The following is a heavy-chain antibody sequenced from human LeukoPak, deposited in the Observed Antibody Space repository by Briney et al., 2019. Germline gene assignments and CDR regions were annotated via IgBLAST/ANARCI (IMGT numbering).Heavy chain of an antibody. CDR3: AKRSRTVTTIVS. Sequence: PGGSLRLSCAASGFTFSSFAMSWVCQAPEKGLEWVSAVSVSGDISYYADSVKGRFTFSSDNSNNTLYLQMNSLRAEDTALYYCAKRSRTVTTIVSWGRGTLVTVSS. CDR2: VSVSGDIS. CDR1: GFTFSSFA. J-gene: IGHJ4*02. D-gene: IGHD4-11*01. V-gene: IGHV3-23*01.